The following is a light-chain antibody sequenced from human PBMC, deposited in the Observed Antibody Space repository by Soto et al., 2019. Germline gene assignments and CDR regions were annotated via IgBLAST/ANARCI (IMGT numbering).Light chain of an antibody. V-gene: IGKV1-17*01. CDR2: AAS. Sequence: IQLTQSPSSLSASVGDRVTITCRASQGIRSALGWYQQKPGKVPKLLIYAASTLQSGVPSRFSGSGSGTEFILTINSLQTDDFATYYCQQYNTYATFGQGTKVDIK. CDR3: QQYNTYAT. CDR1: QGIRSA. J-gene: IGKJ1*01.